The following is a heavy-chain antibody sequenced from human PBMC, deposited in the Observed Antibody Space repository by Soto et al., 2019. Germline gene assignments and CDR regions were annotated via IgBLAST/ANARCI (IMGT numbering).Heavy chain of an antibody. D-gene: IGHD3-22*01. J-gene: IGHJ6*02. CDR2: IIPILGIA. Sequence: SVKVSCKASSYTFTSYGISWVRQAPGQGLEWMGRIIPILGIANYAQKFQGRVTITADKSTSTAYMELSSLRSEDTAVYYCARDWDYDSSGSNPYYYGMDVWGQGTTVTVSS. CDR3: ARDWDYDSSGSNPYYYGMDV. CDR1: SYTFTSYG. V-gene: IGHV1-69*04.